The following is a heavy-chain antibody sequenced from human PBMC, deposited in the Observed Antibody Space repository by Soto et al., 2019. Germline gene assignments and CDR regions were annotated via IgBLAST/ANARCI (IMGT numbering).Heavy chain of an antibody. D-gene: IGHD3-22*01. CDR2: IYYSGST. J-gene: IGHJ4*02. Sequence: SETLSLTCTVSGGSISSYYWSWIRQPPGKGLEWFGYIYYSGSTNYNPSLKSRVTISVDTSKNQFSLKLSSVTAADTAVYYCARIGADYYDSSGYYSGPYNFDYWGQGTLVTVS. CDR1: GGSISSYY. V-gene: IGHV4-59*01. CDR3: ARIGADYYDSSGYYSGPYNFDY.